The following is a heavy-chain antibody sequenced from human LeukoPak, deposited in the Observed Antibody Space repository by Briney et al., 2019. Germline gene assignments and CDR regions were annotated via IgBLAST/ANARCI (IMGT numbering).Heavy chain of an antibody. V-gene: IGHV1-69*05. CDR2: IIPIFGTA. J-gene: IGHJ4*02. CDR1: GGTFSSYD. CDR3: ARDYYDSSGYYYAHDY. Sequence: SVKVSCKASGGTFSSYDIGWVRQAPGQGLEWMGRIIPIFGTANYAQNFQGRVTITTDESTSTAYMDLSSLRSEDTAVYYCARDYYDSSGYYYAHDYWGQGTLVTVSS. D-gene: IGHD3-22*01.